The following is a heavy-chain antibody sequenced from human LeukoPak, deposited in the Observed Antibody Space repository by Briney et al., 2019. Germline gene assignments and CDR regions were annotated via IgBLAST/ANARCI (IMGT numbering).Heavy chain of an antibody. CDR1: GYTFTGYY. CDR3: ARLDYGDYGGGDY. V-gene: IGHV1-2*02. Sequence: ASVKVSCKASGYTFTGYYMHWVRQAPGQGLEWMGWINPNSGGTNYAQKFQGRVTMTRDTPISTAYMELSRLRSDDTAVYDCARLDYGDYGGGDYWGQGTLVTVSS. CDR2: INPNSGGT. J-gene: IGHJ4*02. D-gene: IGHD4-17*01.